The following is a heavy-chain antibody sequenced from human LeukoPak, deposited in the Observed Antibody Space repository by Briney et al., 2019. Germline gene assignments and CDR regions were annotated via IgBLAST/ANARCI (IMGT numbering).Heavy chain of an antibody. CDR2: IYHSGST. Sequence: SETLSLTCTVSGYSISSGYYWGWIRQPPGEGLEWIGSIYHSGSTYYNPSLKSRVTISVDTSKNQFSLKLSSVTAADTAVYYCARDRGYCSGGSCPDYWGQGTLVTVSS. CDR1: GYSISSGYY. V-gene: IGHV4-38-2*02. J-gene: IGHJ4*02. CDR3: ARDRGYCSGGSCPDY. D-gene: IGHD2-15*01.